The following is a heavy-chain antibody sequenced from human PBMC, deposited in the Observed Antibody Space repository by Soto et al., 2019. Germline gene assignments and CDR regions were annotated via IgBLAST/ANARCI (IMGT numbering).Heavy chain of an antibody. Sequence: PSETLSLTCTVSGGSISNTSYYWGWVRQPPGKGLEWIGHIYYGGTSYSNPSLKGRVSLSVDTSENQFFLKLNSVTAADTAVYFCASLDYDYGDYYFDYWGQGTLVTVSS. CDR3: ASLDYDYGDYYFDY. J-gene: IGHJ4*02. CDR2: IYYGGTS. V-gene: IGHV4-39*01. CDR1: GGSISNTSYY. D-gene: IGHD4-17*01.